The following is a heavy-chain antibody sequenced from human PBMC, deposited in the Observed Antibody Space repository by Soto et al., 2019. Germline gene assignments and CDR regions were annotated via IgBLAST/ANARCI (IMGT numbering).Heavy chain of an antibody. CDR2: MNPNSGNA. CDR1: GYTFTNFD. V-gene: IGHV1-8*01. J-gene: IGHJ6*03. CDR3: ARVPSYYYFHMDV. Sequence: ASVKVSCKASGYTFTNFDINWVRQASGQGLEWLGWMNPNSGNAGYAQKLQGRVTMTRNTSISTAYMELTSLTSEDTAVYFCARVPSYYYFHMDVWGKGTSVTVSS.